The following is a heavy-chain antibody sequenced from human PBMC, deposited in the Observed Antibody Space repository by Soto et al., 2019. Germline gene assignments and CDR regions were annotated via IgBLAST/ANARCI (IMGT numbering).Heavy chain of an antibody. CDR2: ISWNSGSI. CDR3: AKDSGSSWYGFFQRWFDP. D-gene: IGHD6-13*01. CDR1: GFTFDDYA. J-gene: IGHJ5*02. Sequence: ESGGGLVQPGRSLRLSCAASGFTFDDYAMHWVRQAPGKGQEWVSGISWNSGSIGYADSVKGRFTISRDNAKNSLYLQMNSLRAEDTALYYCAKDSGSSWYGFFQRWFDPWGQGTLVTVSS. V-gene: IGHV3-9*01.